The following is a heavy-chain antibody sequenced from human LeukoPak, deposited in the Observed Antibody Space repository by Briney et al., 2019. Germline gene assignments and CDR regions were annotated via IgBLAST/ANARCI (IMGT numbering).Heavy chain of an antibody. D-gene: IGHD2-2*01. CDR1: GFTFSGYA. CDR3: ARWSRSCSSTSCLFDY. V-gene: IGHV3-23*01. J-gene: IGHJ4*02. CDR2: VSGSGDNT. Sequence: GGSLRLSCAASGFTFSGYAMNWARQAPGKGLEWVLGVSGSGDNTYYADSVKGRFTISRDNSKNTLYLQMNSLRADDTAVYYCARWSRSCSSTSCLFDYWGQGTLVTVSS.